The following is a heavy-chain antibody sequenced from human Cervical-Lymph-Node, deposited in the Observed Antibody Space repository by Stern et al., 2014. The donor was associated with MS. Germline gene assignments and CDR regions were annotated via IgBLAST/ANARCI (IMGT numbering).Heavy chain of an antibody. V-gene: IGHV4-59*01. CDR2: IYQDGST. D-gene: IGHD2-15*01. CDR1: GGSFNNYY. CDR3: ARVDDCSGGTCFSTSWFDP. J-gene: IGHJ5*02. Sequence: MQLVESGPGLVKPSETLSLTCTVSGGSFNNYYWSWIRQPPGKGLEWIGYIYQDGSTKSNPSLKSRVAISLHTSKKQFSLRLTSVTAADTAVYYCARVDDCSGGTCFSTSWFDPWGQGTLFTVSS.